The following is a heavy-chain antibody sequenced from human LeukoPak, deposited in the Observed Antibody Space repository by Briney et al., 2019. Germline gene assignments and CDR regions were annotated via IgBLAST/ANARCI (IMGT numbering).Heavy chain of an antibody. CDR3: AKATYGDPYYYYMDV. Sequence: SGGSLRLSCAASGFTFSSYGMSWVRQAPGKGLEWVSAISGSGGSTYYADSVKGRFTISRDNSKNTLYLQMNSLRAEDTAVYYCAKATYGDPYYYYMDVWGKGTTVTVSS. CDR1: GFTFSSYG. D-gene: IGHD4-17*01. J-gene: IGHJ6*03. V-gene: IGHV3-23*01. CDR2: ISGSGGST.